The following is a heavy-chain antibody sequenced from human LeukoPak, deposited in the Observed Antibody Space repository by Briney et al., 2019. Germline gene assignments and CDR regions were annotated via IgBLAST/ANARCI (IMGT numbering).Heavy chain of an antibody. J-gene: IGHJ4*02. CDR3: TRGASGYGNFDY. CDR2: INSDGSSI. CDR1: GFTFCGYW. V-gene: IGHV3-74*01. Sequence: GGSLRLSCAASGFTFCGYWMHWVRQGPGMGLVWVSRINSDGSSISYADSVKGRFSISRDNAKNTLYLQMNSLRAEDTAVYYCTRGASGYGNFDYWGQGTLVTVSS. D-gene: IGHD5-12*01.